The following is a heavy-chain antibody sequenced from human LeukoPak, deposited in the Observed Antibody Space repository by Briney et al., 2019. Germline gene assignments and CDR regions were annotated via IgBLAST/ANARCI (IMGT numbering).Heavy chain of an antibody. Sequence: ASVKVSCNASGYTFTSYDINWVRQATGQGLEWMGWMNPNSGNTGYAQKFQGRVTITRNASISTAYMELSSLRSEDTAVYYCARGDQRYSSSWYGPLQYYYYYMDVWGKGTTVTVSS. CDR1: GYTFTSYD. CDR2: MNPNSGNT. CDR3: ARGDQRYSSSWYGPLQYYYYYMDV. D-gene: IGHD6-13*01. J-gene: IGHJ6*03. V-gene: IGHV1-8*03.